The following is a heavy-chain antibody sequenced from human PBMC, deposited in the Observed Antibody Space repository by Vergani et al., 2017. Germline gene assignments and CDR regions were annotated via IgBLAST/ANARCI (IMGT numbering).Heavy chain of an antibody. CDR3: AYRLAYGDSSNWFDP. J-gene: IGHJ5*02. CDR2: IYWDDDK. D-gene: IGHD4-17*01. Sequence: QITLKESGPTLVKPTQTLTLTCTFSGFSLSTSGVGVGWIRQPPGKALEWLALIYWDDDKRYSPSLKSRHTITKDTAKNQVDLTMTNMDPVDTDTYYCAYRLAYGDSSNWFDPWGQGTLVTVSS. V-gene: IGHV2-5*02. CDR1: GFSLSTSGVG.